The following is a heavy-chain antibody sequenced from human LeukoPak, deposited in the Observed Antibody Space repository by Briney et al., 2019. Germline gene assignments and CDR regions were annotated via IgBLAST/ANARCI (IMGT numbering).Heavy chain of an antibody. CDR3: ARDSYGSGGYFIDY. J-gene: IGHJ4*02. D-gene: IGHD3-10*01. CDR2: IYYSGST. V-gene: IGHV4-59*01. Sequence: TSETLSLTCTVSGGSISSYYWSWIRQPPGKGLEWIGYIYYSGSTNYNPSLKSRVTISVDTSKNQFSLKLSSVTAADTAVYYCARDSYGSGGYFIDYWGQGTLVTVSS. CDR1: GGSISSYY.